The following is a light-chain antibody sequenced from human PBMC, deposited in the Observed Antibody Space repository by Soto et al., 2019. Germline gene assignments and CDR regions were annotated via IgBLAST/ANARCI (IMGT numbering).Light chain of an antibody. CDR3: QVWDRGSDHRV. CDR2: YDS. V-gene: IGLV3-21*04. Sequence: SYELTQPPSVSVAPGKTARITCGGNNIGSKSVHWYQQKPGQAPVLVIYYDSDRPSGIPERFSGSNSGNTATLTISRVEAGDEADYYCQVWDRGSDHRVFGTGTKLTVL. CDR1: NIGSKS. J-gene: IGLJ1*01.